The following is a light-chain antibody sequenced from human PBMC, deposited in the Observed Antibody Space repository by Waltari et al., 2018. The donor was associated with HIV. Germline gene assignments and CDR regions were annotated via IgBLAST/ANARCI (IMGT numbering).Light chain of an antibody. V-gene: IGLV2-14*01. CDR2: AVH. Sequence: QSALAQPASVSGSPGQSITISCPGRNSDVGFYNLVSWYQQLPGKAPQLIIYAVHSRPSGVSSRFSGSKSGNTASLTISDLQAEDEAEYFCNSYRSSDTVIFGGGTKLTVL. J-gene: IGLJ2*01. CDR3: NSYRSSDTVI. CDR1: NSDVGFYNL.